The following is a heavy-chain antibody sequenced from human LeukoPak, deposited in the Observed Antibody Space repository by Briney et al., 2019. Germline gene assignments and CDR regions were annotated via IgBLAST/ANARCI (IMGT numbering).Heavy chain of an antibody. J-gene: IGHJ4*02. V-gene: IGHV3-30-3*01. D-gene: IGHD5-24*01. CDR3: ARGNGYNLFDY. CDR2: ISYDGSNK. CDR1: GFTFSSYA. Sequence: AGGSLRLSCAASGFTFSSYAMHWVRQAPGKGLEWVAVISYDGSNKYYADSVKGRFTISRDNSKNTLYLQMNSLRAEDTAVYYCARGNGYNLFDYWGQGTLVTVSS.